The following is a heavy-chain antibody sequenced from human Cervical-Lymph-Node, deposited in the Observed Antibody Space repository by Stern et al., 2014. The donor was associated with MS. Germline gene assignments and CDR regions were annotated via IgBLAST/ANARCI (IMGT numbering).Heavy chain of an antibody. J-gene: IGHJ4*02. Sequence: VQLVESGAEVKKPGASVKVSCKASGGTFSSYGFSWVRQAPGQGLEWMGRIIPGVGNTNYAPKFQGRVTITTDTSTSTAYLELNGLRSEAAGVYYCATYVSGNYYSAHWGQGTLVTVSS. CDR2: IIPGVGNT. V-gene: IGHV1-69*09. D-gene: IGHD3-10*01. CDR3: ATYVSGNYYSAH. CDR1: GGTFSSYG.